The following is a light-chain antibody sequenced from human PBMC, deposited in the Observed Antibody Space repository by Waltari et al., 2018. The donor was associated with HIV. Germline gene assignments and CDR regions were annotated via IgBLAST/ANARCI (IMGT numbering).Light chain of an antibody. V-gene: IGLV2-14*01. J-gene: IGLJ2*01. Sequence: QSALTQPASVSGSPGQSINISCTGTSSDVGGYTYVSWYQQYPGKAPKLMIYEVSYRPSGFSNRFSGSKSGNTASLTISGLQAEDEAEYYCSSFRSGSTLVVFGGGTKLTVL. CDR3: SSFRSGSTLVV. CDR1: SSDVGGYTY. CDR2: EVS.